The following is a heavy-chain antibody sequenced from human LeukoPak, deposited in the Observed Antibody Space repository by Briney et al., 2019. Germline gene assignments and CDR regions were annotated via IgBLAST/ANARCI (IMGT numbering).Heavy chain of an antibody. Sequence: PGRSLRLSCAASGSTFSSYGMHWVRQAPGKGLEWVAVISYDGSDKYYADSVKGRFTISRDNSKNTLYLQMNSLRAEDTAVYYCAKAGIAVAGTWGIFDYWGQGTLVTVSS. D-gene: IGHD6-19*01. V-gene: IGHV3-30*18. CDR1: GSTFSSYG. CDR3: AKAGIAVAGTWGIFDY. J-gene: IGHJ4*02. CDR2: ISYDGSDK.